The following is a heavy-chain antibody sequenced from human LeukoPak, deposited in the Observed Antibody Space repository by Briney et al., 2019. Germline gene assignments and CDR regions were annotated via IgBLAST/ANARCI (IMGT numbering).Heavy chain of an antibody. CDR2: IYYSGST. CDR1: GGSISSGGYY. D-gene: IGHD4-11*01. J-gene: IGHJ5*02. V-gene: IGHV4-31*03. Sequence: SQTLSPTCTVSGGSISSGGYYWSWIRQHPGKGLEWIGYIYYSGSTYYNPSLKSRVTISVDTSKNQFSLKLSSVTAADTAVYYCARSTTVTTFGFNPNNWFDPWGQGTLVTVSS. CDR3: ARSTTVTTFGFNPNNWFDP.